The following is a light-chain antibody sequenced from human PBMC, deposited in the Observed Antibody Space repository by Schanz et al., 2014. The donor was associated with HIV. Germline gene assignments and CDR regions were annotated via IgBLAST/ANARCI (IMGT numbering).Light chain of an antibody. CDR1: SSNIGSNT. CDR3: AAWDDSLNGYV. J-gene: IGLJ1*01. Sequence: QSVLTQPPSASGTPGQRVTISCSGSSSNIGSNTVNWYHQFPGTAPKILMSDNNRRPSGVPDRFSGSKSGTSASLAISGLQSEDEADYYCAAWDDSLNGYVFGTGTKLTVL. V-gene: IGLV1-44*01. CDR2: DNN.